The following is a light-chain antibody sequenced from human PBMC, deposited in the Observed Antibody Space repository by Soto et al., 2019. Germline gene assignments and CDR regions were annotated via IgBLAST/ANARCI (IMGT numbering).Light chain of an antibody. J-gene: IGKJ2*01. Sequence: DIVMTQSPDSLAVSLGERATINCKSSQSVLYSSNNKNYLAWYQQKPGQPPKLLIYLASTRESGVPDRFSGSGSATDFTLTISSLQAEDVAVYYCQQYYSTPYTFGQGTKLEIK. CDR3: QQYYSTPYT. V-gene: IGKV4-1*01. CDR2: LAS. CDR1: QSVLYSSNNKNY.